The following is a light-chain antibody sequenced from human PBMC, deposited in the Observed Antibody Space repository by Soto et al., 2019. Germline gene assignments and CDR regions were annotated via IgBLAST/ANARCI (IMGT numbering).Light chain of an antibody. J-gene: IGKJ1*01. CDR1: QGISTY. V-gene: IGKV1-9*01. Sequence: DIQLTQSPSFLSASVGDTVTITCRASQGISTYLAWYQQKPGKASKNLIYGASTLQSGVPSRFSGSGSGTEFTLTISSLQPEDFATYYCQGHSTYPRTFGPGTKVEIK. CDR3: QGHSTYPRT. CDR2: GAS.